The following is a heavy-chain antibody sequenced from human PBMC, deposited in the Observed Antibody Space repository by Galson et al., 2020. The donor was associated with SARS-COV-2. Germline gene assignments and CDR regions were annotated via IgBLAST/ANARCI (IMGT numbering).Heavy chain of an antibody. CDR3: ARETVLRYLDCHCYYYYMDV. CDR2: INHSGST. D-gene: IGHD3-9*01. CDR1: GGSFSGYY. J-gene: IGHJ6*03. Sequence: SETLSLTCAVYGGSFSGYYWSWIRQPPGKGLEWIGEINHSGSTNYNPSLKSRVTISVDTSKNQFSLKLSSVTAADTAVYYCARETVLRYLDCHCYYYYMDVWGKGTTVTVSS. V-gene: IGHV4-34*01.